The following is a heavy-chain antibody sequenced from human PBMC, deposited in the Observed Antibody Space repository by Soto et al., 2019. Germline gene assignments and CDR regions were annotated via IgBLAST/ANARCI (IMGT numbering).Heavy chain of an antibody. D-gene: IGHD3-16*01. CDR1: RLTFTTYD. CDR3: AGEPRGGAYDMDV. CDR2: IWSDGSRQ. J-gene: IGHJ6*02. Sequence: GGSLRLSCAASRLTFTTYDMHWVRQAPGKGLEWVALIWSDGSRQFYGDSVKGRFTISRDNSKNTLSLQMNSLRVEDTAVCYCAGEPRGGAYDMDVWGQGTTVTVSS. V-gene: IGHV3-33*08.